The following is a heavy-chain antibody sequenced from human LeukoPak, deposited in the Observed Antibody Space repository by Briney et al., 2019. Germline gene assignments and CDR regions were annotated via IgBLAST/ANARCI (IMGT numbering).Heavy chain of an antibody. CDR3: ARKDTDSSGYYYYFDY. D-gene: IGHD3-22*01. CDR2: ISASGGST. CDR1: GFTFSSYA. J-gene: IGHJ4*02. Sequence: GGSLRLSCAASGFTFSSYAMSWVRQAPGKGLEWVSAISASGGSTYYADSVKGRFTISRDNSKNTLYLQMNSLRAEDTAVYYCARKDTDSSGYYYYFDYWGQGTLVTVSS. V-gene: IGHV3-23*01.